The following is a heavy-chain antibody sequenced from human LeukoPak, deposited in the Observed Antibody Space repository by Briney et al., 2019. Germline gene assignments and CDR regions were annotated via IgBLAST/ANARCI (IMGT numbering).Heavy chain of an antibody. J-gene: IGHJ4*02. D-gene: IGHD3-22*01. CDR2: ISAYNGNT. V-gene: IGHV1-18*01. Sequence: ASVKVSCKASASTFSTYAIHWVRQAPGQGLEWMGWISAYNGNTNYAQKLQGRVTMTTDTSTSTAYMELRSLRSDDTAVYYCARDHSSGYQYWGQGTLVTVSS. CDR3: ARDHSSGYQY. CDR1: ASTFSTYA.